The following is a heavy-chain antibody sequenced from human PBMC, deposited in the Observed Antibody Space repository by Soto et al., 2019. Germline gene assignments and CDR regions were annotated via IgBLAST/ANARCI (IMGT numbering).Heavy chain of an antibody. D-gene: IGHD3-3*01. J-gene: IGHJ4*02. CDR1: GYTFTSYG. V-gene: IGHV1-18*01. CDR2: ISAYNGNT. Sequence: GASVKVSCKASGYTFTSYGISWVRQAPGQGLEWMGWISAYNGNTNYAQKLQGRVTMTTDTSTSTAYMELRSLRSDDTAVYYCARLREIFGPEHHFDYWGQGTLVTVSS. CDR3: ARLREIFGPEHHFDY.